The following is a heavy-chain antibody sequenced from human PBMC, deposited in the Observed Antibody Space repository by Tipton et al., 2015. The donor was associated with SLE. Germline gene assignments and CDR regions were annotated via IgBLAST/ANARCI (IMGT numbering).Heavy chain of an antibody. CDR3: ARDIAETRSEMVMSGGH. CDR1: GYLFNGYG. D-gene: IGHD3-10*02. V-gene: IGHV1-18*01. CDR2: ISGYSGNT. J-gene: IGHJ4*02. Sequence: QSGAEVKKPGASVKVSCKASGYLFNGYGISWMRQAPGQGLEWMGWISGYSGNTKYVEKFQGRVTMTMETSTTTVYMELRSLRYDDTAVYYCARDIAETRSEMVMSGGHWGQGTLVIVSS.